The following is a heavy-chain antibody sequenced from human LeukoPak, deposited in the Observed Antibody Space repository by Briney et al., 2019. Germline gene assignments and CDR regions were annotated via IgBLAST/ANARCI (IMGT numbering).Heavy chain of an antibody. V-gene: IGHV4-39*07. CDR3: ARINYYGSGSYYLHYYYYMDV. CDR2: IYYSGST. J-gene: IGHJ6*03. D-gene: IGHD3-10*01. Sequence: SETLSPTCTVSGGSISSSSYYWGWIRQPPGKGLEWIGSIYYSGSTYYNPSLKSRVTISVDTSKNQFSLKLSSVTAADTAVYYCARINYYGSGSYYLHYYYYMDVWGKGTTVTVSS. CDR1: GGSISSSSYY.